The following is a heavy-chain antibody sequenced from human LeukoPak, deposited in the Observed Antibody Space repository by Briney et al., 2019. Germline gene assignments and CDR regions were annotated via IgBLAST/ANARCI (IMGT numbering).Heavy chain of an antibody. D-gene: IGHD6-6*01. Sequence: TPSETLSLTCTVSGGSISSYYWSWIRQPPGKGLEGIGYIYYSGSTNYNPSLKSRVTISVDTSKNQFSLKLSSVTAADTAVYYCARLYSSSSRVPYMDVWGKGTTVTVSS. CDR2: IYYSGST. V-gene: IGHV4-59*01. CDR3: ARLYSSSSRVPYMDV. J-gene: IGHJ6*03. CDR1: GGSISSYY.